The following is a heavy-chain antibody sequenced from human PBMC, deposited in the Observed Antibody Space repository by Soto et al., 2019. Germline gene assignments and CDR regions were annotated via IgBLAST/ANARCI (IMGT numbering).Heavy chain of an antibody. CDR3: AINTGTVVAYYFDY. CDR1: GGTFSSYV. J-gene: IGHJ4*02. D-gene: IGHD2-8*02. CDR2: IIPIFGTG. Sequence: QVQLVQSGAEVKKSGSSVKVSCKASGGTFSSYVISWVRQAPGQGLEWMGGIIPIFGTGNYAQKFQVRVTITADESTSTAYMELNSLRSEDTALYYCAINTGTVVAYYFDYWGQGTLVTVSS. V-gene: IGHV1-69*01.